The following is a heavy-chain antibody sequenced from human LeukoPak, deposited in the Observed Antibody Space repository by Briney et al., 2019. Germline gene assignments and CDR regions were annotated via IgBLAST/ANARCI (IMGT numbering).Heavy chain of an antibody. D-gene: IGHD1-1*01. V-gene: IGHV4-38-2*02. J-gene: IGHJ4*02. CDR2: IYYSGST. CDR1: GYSISSGYY. Sequence: SETLSLTCTVSGYSISSGYYWGWIRQPPGKGLEWIGSIYYSGSTYYNPSLKSRVTISVDTSKNQFSLKLSSVTAADTAVYYCARDPNGIFDYWGQGTLVTVSS. CDR3: ARDPNGIFDY.